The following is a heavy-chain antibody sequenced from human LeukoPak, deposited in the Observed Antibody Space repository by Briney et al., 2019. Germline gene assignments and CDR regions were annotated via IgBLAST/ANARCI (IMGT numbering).Heavy chain of an antibody. J-gene: IGHJ4*02. V-gene: IGHV3-74*01. CDR1: GFTFSSYW. CDR2: INSDGSST. Sequence: GGSLRLSCAASGFTFSSYWMHWVRQAPGKGLVWVSRINSDGSSTSYADSVKGRFTISRDNAKNTLYLQMNSLRAEDTAVYYCAVLDYDSITDYWGQGTLVTVSS. D-gene: IGHD3-22*01. CDR3: AVLDYDSITDY.